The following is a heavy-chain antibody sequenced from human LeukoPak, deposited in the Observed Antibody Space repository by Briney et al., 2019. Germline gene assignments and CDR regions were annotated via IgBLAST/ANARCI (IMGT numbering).Heavy chain of an antibody. D-gene: IGHD3-3*01. CDR1: GGSISNYY. V-gene: IGHV4-4*09. CDR3: ARSGTYYDFWSGYYRGDAFDI. J-gene: IGHJ3*02. CDR2: IYTSGST. Sequence: SETLSLTCTVSGGSISNYYWSWIRQPPGKGLEWIGYIYTSGSTNYNPSLKSRVTISVDTSKNQFSLKLSSVTAADTAVYYCARSGTYYDFWSGYYRGDAFDIWGQGTMVTVSS.